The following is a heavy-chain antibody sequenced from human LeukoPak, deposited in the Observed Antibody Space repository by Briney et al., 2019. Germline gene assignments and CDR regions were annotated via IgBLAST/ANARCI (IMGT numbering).Heavy chain of an antibody. J-gene: IGHJ4*02. V-gene: IGHV1-8*01. Sequence: ASVKVSCKASGYTFTSYDINWVRQATGQGLEWTGWMNPDSGNTGYAQKFQGRITLTRDTSISTAYMELSSLRSEDTAVYYCARNVPRTGDFYYWGQGTLVTVSS. D-gene: IGHD7-27*01. CDR1: GYTFTSYD. CDR2: MNPDSGNT. CDR3: ARNVPRTGDFYY.